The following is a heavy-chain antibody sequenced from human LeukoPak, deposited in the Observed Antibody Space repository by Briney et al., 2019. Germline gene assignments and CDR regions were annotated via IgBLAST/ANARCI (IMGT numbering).Heavy chain of an antibody. CDR1: GFTFSDYY. J-gene: IGHJ6*04. Sequence: GGSLRLSCAASGFTFSDYYMSWIRQAPGKGLEWVSYISSSTSTIYYADSLKGRFTIITDDAKNSLYLQMHSPRAEDTAVYYCASDVGRENVWGKGTTVTISS. CDR3: ASDVGRENV. D-gene: IGHD3-10*01. V-gene: IGHV3-11*01. CDR2: ISSSTSTI.